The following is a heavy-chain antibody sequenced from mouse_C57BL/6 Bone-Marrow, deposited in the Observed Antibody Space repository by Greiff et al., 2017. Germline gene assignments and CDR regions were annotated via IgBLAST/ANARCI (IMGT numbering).Heavy chain of an antibody. CDR3: ARSGPLGRSFDY. Sequence: QVQLQQPGAELVKPGASVKMSCKASGYTFTSYWITWVKQRPGQGLEWIGDIDPTSGRTNYTEKFKSKSILTVDTSSNTAYMQLSSLTSEDSAVFYCARSGPLGRSFDYWGQGTTLTVSS. CDR2: IDPTSGRT. D-gene: IGHD4-1*01. J-gene: IGHJ2*01. CDR1: GYTFTSYW. V-gene: IGHV1-55*01.